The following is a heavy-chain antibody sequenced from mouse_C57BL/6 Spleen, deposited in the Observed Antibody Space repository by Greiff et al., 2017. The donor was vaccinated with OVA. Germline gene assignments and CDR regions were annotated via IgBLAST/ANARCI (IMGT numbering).Heavy chain of an antibody. CDR2: IHPNSGST. J-gene: IGHJ4*01. CDR3: AVESSGYRDYAMDY. Sequence: QVQLQQPGAELVKPGASVKLSCKASGYTFTSYWMHWVKPRPGQGLEWIGMIHPNSGSTNYNEKFKSKATLTVDKSSSTAYMQLSSLTSEDSAVYYCAVESSGYRDYAMDYWGQGTSVTVSS. CDR1: GYTFTSYW. D-gene: IGHD3-2*02. V-gene: IGHV1-64*01.